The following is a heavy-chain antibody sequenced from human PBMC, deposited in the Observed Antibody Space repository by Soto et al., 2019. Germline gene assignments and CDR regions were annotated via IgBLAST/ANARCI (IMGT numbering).Heavy chain of an antibody. J-gene: IGHJ4*02. Sequence: SETLSLTCTVSGGSISSGDYYWSWIRQPPGKGLEWIGYIYYSGSTYYNPSLKSRVTISVDTSKNQFPLKLSSVTAADTAVYYCAKDLGIVATIRFDYWGQGTLVTVSS. CDR1: GGSISSGDYY. V-gene: IGHV4-30-4*01. D-gene: IGHD5-12*01. CDR2: IYYSGST. CDR3: AKDLGIVATIRFDY.